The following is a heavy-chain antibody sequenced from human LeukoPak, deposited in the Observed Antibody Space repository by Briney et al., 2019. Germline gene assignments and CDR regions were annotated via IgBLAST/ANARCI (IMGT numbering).Heavy chain of an antibody. CDR3: AKDIILYYGGNSDNPGGLDY. V-gene: IGHV3-21*01. CDR1: GFTFSSYS. J-gene: IGHJ4*02. CDR2: ISSSSSYI. D-gene: IGHD4-23*01. Sequence: PGGSLRLSCAASGFTFSSYSMNWVRQAPGKGLEWVSSISSSSSYIYYADSVKGRFTISRDNAKNSLYLQMNSLRAEDTAVYYCAKDIILYYGGNSDNPGGLDYWGQGTLVTVSS.